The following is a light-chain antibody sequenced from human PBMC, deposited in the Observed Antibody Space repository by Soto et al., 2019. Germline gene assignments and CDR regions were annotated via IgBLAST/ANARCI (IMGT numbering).Light chain of an antibody. CDR2: GAS. V-gene: IGKV3-20*01. J-gene: IGKJ4*01. Sequence: EIVLTQSPGTLSLSPGDRATLSCRASQSVSSNYLAWYQQKPGQAPNLLIYGASSRATGIPDRFSGSGSGTDFTLTINRLEPEDFAVYYCQQYGTSPKLTFGGGTKVEIK. CDR3: QQYGTSPKLT. CDR1: QSVSSNY.